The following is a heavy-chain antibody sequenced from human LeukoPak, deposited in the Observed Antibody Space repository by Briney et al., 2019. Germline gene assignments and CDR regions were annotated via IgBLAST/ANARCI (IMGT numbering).Heavy chain of an antibody. Sequence: GRSLRLSCAVSGFTFRSYGMHWVRQAPGKGLEWVAVISYDGTNKYYADSVRGRFTISRDNSKDTLFLQMNSLRGEDTAVYYCARVDSSSWTPFDYWGQGTLVTVSS. CDR2: ISYDGTNK. V-gene: IGHV3-30*03. CDR1: GFTFRSYG. D-gene: IGHD6-13*01. CDR3: ARVDSSSWTPFDY. J-gene: IGHJ4*02.